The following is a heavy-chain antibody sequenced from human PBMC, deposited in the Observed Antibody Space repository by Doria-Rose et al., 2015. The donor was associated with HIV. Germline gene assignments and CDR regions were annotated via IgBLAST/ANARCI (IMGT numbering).Heavy chain of an antibody. CDR3: ARGGVATSNLAY. Sequence: APGKGLEWVSGFSWKSGDIGYADSVRGRHTIFRDNAKHTVYLQMNSLGPEDTALYFCARGGVATSNLAYWGQGTLVTVSS. V-gene: IGHV3-9*01. D-gene: IGHD5-12*01. J-gene: IGHJ4*02. CDR2: FSWKSGDI.